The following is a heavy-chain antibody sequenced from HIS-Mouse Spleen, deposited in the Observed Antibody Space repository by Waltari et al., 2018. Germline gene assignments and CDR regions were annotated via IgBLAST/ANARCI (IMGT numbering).Heavy chain of an antibody. D-gene: IGHD6-13*01. V-gene: IGHV4-34*01. J-gene: IGHJ4*02. CDR2: INHSGST. Sequence: QVQLQQWGAGLLKPSETLSLTCAVYGGSFRCYYWSWIRQPPGKGLEWIGEINHSGSTNYNPSLKSRVTISVDTSKNQFSLKLSSVTAADTAVYYCARVNSSFDYWGQGTLVTVSS. CDR1: GGSFRCYY. CDR3: ARVNSSFDY.